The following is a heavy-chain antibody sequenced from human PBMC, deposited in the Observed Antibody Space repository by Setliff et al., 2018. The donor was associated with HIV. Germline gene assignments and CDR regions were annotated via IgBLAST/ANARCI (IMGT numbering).Heavy chain of an antibody. CDR3: ARRIDNSGTFPDKNWFDT. CDR1: GGSISSYC. CDR2: IFSSGST. D-gene: IGHD3-10*01. V-gene: IGHV4-4*09. Sequence: PSETLSLTCTVSGGSISSYCWNWIRQSPGRGLEWIGFIFSSGSTKYNPSLQSRVTMSIDTSKNQFSLKLTSVTAADTAVYYCARRIDNSGTFPDKNWFDTWGQGSLVTVPQ. J-gene: IGHJ5*02.